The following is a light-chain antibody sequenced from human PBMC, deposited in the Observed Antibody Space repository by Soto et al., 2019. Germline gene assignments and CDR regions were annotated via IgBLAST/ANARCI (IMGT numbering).Light chain of an antibody. CDR3: AVWDDTLSGVV. CDR1: SSNIGSNT. Sequence: QSVLTQSPSASGTPGQRVTISCSGSSSNIGSNTVTWYQQFPGTAPKILIYSNNQRPSGVPDRLSGSKSGTSASLAISGLQSEDEADYYCAVWDDTLSGVVFGGGTKLTVL. V-gene: IGLV1-44*01. J-gene: IGLJ3*02. CDR2: SNN.